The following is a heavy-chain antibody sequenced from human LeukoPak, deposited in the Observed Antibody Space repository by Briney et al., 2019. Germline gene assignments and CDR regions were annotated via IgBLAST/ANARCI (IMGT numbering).Heavy chain of an antibody. J-gene: IGHJ6*02. Sequence: ASVKVSCKASGGTFSSYAISWVRQAPGQGLEWMGGIIPIFGTANYAQKFQGRVTITADESTSTAYMELSSLRSGDTAVYYCARVPIYYYGMDVWGQGTTVTVSS. CDR3: ARVPIYYYGMDV. V-gene: IGHV1-69*13. CDR2: IIPIFGTA. CDR1: GGTFSSYA.